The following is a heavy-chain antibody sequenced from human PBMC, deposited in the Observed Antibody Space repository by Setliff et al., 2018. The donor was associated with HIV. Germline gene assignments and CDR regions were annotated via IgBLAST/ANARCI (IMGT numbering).Heavy chain of an antibody. CDR1: GGSISSGSYY. CDR3: ARLWDIELGDY. V-gene: IGHV4-61*02. J-gene: IGHJ4*02. D-gene: IGHD5-12*01. Sequence: LSLTCTVSGGSISSGSYYWSWIRQPAGKGLEWIGRIFSSGSTSYNPSLKSRVTMSVDTSKNQFSLKLSSVTAADTAVYYCARLWDIELGDYWGQGTLVTVSS. CDR2: IFSSGST.